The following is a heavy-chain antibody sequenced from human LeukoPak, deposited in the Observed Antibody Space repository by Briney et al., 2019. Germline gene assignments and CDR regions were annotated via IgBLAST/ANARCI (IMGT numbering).Heavy chain of an antibody. CDR3: ARRGGSHGWGAFDI. V-gene: IGHV3-NL1*01. CDR2: GYVGGRET. J-gene: IGHJ3*02. D-gene: IGHD1-26*01. Sequence: LPGESLTLSCVVSGFSIRSDALNWVWLAPGKGMDWVSTGYVGGRETHYGDPAKGRFTTSRDNPKNILYPQMNSLEGAATALCYCARRGGSHGWGAFDIWGERTMVAVSS. CDR1: GFSIRSDA.